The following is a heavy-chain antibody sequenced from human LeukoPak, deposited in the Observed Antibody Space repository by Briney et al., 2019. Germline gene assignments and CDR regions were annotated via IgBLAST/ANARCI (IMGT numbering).Heavy chain of an antibody. J-gene: IGHJ4*02. CDR1: GGSITSYF. Sequence: SETLSLTCTVSGGSITSYFWIWLRQVPGKGLEWLAYISYSGTTHYNPSLQSRVVISVDASKNQFSLKVRPVTAADTAVYYCVGEDFGGYRFDYWGQGTLVTVSS. D-gene: IGHD5-18*01. CDR3: VGEDFGGYRFDY. CDR2: ISYSGTT. V-gene: IGHV4-59*01.